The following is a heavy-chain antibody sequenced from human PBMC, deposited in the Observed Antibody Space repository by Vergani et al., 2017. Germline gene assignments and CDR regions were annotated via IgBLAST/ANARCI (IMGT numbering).Heavy chain of an antibody. V-gene: IGHV4-34*01. CDR1: GGSFSGYY. D-gene: IGHD2-15*01. J-gene: IGHJ4*02. Sequence: QVQLQQWGAGLLKPSETLSLTCAVYGGSFSGYYWSWIRQPPGKGLEWIGEINHSGSTNYNPSLKSRVTISVDTSKNQFSLKLSSVTAADTAVYYCARVTDCSGGSCYSGVVEYWGQGALVTVSS. CDR2: INHSGST. CDR3: ARVTDCSGGSCYSGVVEY.